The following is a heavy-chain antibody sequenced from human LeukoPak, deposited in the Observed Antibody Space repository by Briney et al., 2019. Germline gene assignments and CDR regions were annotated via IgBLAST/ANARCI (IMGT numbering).Heavy chain of an antibody. Sequence: GGSLRLSCVASGFTFSSYSMQWVRQTPGKGLEWVGILSYDGTNTYYGESVKGRFTISRDNSQNTVYLQMNSLRAEDTAVYYCAKGGTSVTRYVDYWGQGTLVTVSS. CDR1: GFTFSSYS. CDR3: AKGGTSVTRYVDY. V-gene: IGHV3-30*18. CDR2: LSYDGTNT. J-gene: IGHJ4*02. D-gene: IGHD4-17*01.